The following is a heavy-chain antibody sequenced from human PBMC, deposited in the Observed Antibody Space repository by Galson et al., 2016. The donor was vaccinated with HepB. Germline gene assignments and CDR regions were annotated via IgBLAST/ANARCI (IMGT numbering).Heavy chain of an antibody. D-gene: IGHD3-22*01. CDR3: ARGGFNHAFDV. J-gene: IGHJ3*01. CDR2: IGIAGDT. Sequence: SLRLSCAASGFTFSTHDMHWVRQAPGKGLEWVSHIGIAGDTYYLGSVKGRFTISRENAQNTLFLQMNSLRAEDTAIYYCARGGFNHAFDVWGQGTMVTVSS. CDR1: GFTFSTHD. V-gene: IGHV3-13*01.